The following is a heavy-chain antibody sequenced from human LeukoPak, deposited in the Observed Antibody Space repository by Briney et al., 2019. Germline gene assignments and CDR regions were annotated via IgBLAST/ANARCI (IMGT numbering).Heavy chain of an antibody. Sequence: SQTLSLTCAISGDSVSSNSAAWNWIRQSPSRGLEWLGRTYYRSKWYNDYAVSVKSRITINPDTSKDQFSLQLNSVTPEDTAVYYCARVPLVATMGNWFDPWGQGTLVTVSS. D-gene: IGHD5-12*01. CDR2: TYYRSKWYN. CDR3: ARVPLVATMGNWFDP. J-gene: IGHJ5*02. V-gene: IGHV6-1*01. CDR1: GDSVSSNSAA.